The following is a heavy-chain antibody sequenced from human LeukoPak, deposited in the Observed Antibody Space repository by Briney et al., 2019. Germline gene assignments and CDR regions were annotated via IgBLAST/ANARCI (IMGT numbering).Heavy chain of an antibody. D-gene: IGHD6-19*01. CDR3: ARDALDSSGWFYHGMDV. V-gene: IGHV4-4*07. J-gene: IGHJ6*02. CDR1: GGSISSYY. CDR2: FYTGGNT. Sequence: SETLSLTCTVSGGSISSYYWNWIRQSAGRGLEWIGRFYTGGNTSYNPSLKSRVTMSVDTSKNQFSLKLTSVIAADTAVYYCARDALDSSGWFYHGMDVWGQGTTVTVSS.